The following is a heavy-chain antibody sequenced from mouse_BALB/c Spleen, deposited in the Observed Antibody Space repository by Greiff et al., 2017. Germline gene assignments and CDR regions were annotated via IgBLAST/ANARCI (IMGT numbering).Heavy chain of an antibody. CDR2: INSNGGST. D-gene: IGHD4-1*01. Sequence: EVMLVESGGGLVQPGGSLKLSCAASGFTFSSYGMSWVRQTPDKRLELVATINSNGGSTYYPDSVKGRFTISRDNAKNTLYLQMSSLKSEDTAMYYCARDLNWDGFAYWGQGTLVTVSA. CDR1: GFTFSSYG. V-gene: IGHV5-6-3*01. J-gene: IGHJ3*01. CDR3: ARDLNWDGFAY.